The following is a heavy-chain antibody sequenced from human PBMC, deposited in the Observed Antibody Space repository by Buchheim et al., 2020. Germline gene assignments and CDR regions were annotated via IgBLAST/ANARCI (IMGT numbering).Heavy chain of an antibody. J-gene: IGHJ6*03. D-gene: IGHD6-13*01. CDR3: ARDDSSSWYYYYYMDV. Sequence: EVQLVESGGGLVQPGGSLRLSCAASGFTFSSYWMSWVRQAPGKGLEWVANIKQDVSEKYYVDSVKGRFTISRDNAKNSLYLQMNSLRAEDTAVYYCARDDSSSWYYYYYMDVWGKGTT. CDR2: IKQDVSEK. CDR1: GFTFSSYW. V-gene: IGHV3-7*01.